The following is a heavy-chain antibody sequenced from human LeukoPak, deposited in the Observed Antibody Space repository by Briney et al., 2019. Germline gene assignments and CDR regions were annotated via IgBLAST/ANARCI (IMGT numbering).Heavy chain of an antibody. CDR1: GGTFSSYA. V-gene: IGHV1-69*01. CDR2: IIPIFGTA. D-gene: IGHD1-26*01. Sequence: ASVKVSCKASGGTFSSYAISWVRQAPGQGLEWMGGIIPIFGTANYAQKFQGRVTITADESTSTAYMELSSLRSEDTAVYYCARERARSGSRYAFDIWGQGTMVTVSS. CDR3: ARERARSGSRYAFDI. J-gene: IGHJ3*02.